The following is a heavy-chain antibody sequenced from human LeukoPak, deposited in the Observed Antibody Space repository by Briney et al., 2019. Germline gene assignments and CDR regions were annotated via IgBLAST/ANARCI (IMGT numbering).Heavy chain of an antibody. CDR3: AELGITMIGGV. Sequence: GGSLRLSCAASGFTFSRYRMNWVRQAPGKGLEWVSSISGTGSYKYYADSVKGRFTISRDNAKNSLYLQMNSLRAEDTAVYYXAELGITMIGGVWGKGTTVTISS. J-gene: IGHJ6*04. CDR2: ISGTGSYK. CDR1: GFTFSRYR. V-gene: IGHV3-21*01. D-gene: IGHD3-10*02.